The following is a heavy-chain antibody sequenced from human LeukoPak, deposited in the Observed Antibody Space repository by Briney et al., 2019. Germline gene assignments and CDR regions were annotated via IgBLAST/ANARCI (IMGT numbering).Heavy chain of an antibody. CDR2: INHSGST. Sequence: SETLSLTCTVSGGSISSSSYYWGWIRQPPGKGLEWIGEINHSGSTNYNPSLKSRVTISVDTSKNQFSLKLSSVTAADTAVYYCARLLEGYCSGGSCYVQYYFDYWGQGTLVTVSS. J-gene: IGHJ4*02. D-gene: IGHD2-15*01. V-gene: IGHV4-39*07. CDR1: GGSISSSSYY. CDR3: ARLLEGYCSGGSCYVQYYFDY.